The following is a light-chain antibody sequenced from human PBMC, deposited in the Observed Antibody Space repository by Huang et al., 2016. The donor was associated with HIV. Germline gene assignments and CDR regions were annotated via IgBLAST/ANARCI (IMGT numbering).Light chain of an antibody. CDR3: QQDGSSPAT. CDR1: QSVSSSY. Sequence: EIVLTQPPGTLSLSPGERATLSCRASQSVSSSYVAWYQQKPAQAPSLLIYGASGRATGIPDRCRGSGSGTDFTLTISRLEPEDFAVYYCQQDGSSPATFGQGTKVEIK. V-gene: IGKV3-20*01. CDR2: GAS. J-gene: IGKJ1*01.